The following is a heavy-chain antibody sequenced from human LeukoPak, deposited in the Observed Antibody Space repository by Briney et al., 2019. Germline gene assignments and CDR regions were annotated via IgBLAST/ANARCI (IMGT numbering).Heavy chain of an antibody. Sequence: ASVKVSCKASGYTFTSYAMHWVRQAPGQRLEWMGWINAGNGNTKYSQKFQGRVTITRDTSASTAYMELSSLRSEDTAVYYCARDGIAVAGTREFDYWGQGTLVTVSS. J-gene: IGHJ4*02. V-gene: IGHV1-3*01. CDR2: INAGNGNT. CDR1: GYTFTSYA. CDR3: ARDGIAVAGTREFDY. D-gene: IGHD6-19*01.